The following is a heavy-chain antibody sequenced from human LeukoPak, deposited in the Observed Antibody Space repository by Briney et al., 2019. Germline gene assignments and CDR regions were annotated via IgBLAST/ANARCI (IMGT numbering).Heavy chain of an antibody. D-gene: IGHD3-22*01. CDR3: ARMTYYYDSSGYPSYYYYYYYMDV. V-gene: IGHV2-70*11. CDR1: GGSISTSSYY. CDR2: IDWDDDK. Sequence: TLSLTCTVSGGSISTSSYYWGWVRQPPGKALEWLARIDWDDDKYYSTSLRTRLTISKDTSKNQVVLTMTNMDPVDTATYYCARMTYYYDSSGYPSYYYYYYYMDVWGKGTTVTVSS. J-gene: IGHJ6*03.